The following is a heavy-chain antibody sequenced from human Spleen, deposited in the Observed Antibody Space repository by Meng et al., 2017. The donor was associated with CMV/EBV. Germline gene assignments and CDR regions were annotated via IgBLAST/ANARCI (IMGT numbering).Heavy chain of an antibody. CDR1: SISRGGYY. D-gene: IGHD6-13*01. Sequence: SISRGGYYWSWIRQHPGQGLEWIGYIYYSGSTYYNPSLKSRVTISVDTSKNQFSLKLSSVTAADTAVYYCAREAIAAAGTKTNWFDPWGQGTLVTVSS. CDR2: IYYSGST. J-gene: IGHJ5*02. V-gene: IGHV4-31*02. CDR3: AREAIAAAGTKTNWFDP.